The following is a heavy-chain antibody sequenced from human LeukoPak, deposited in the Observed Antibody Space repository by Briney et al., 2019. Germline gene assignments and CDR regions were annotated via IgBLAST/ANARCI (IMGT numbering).Heavy chain of an antibody. V-gene: IGHV3-48*03. Sequence: GGSLRLSCAASGFTFSSYEMNWVRQAPGKGLEWVSYISSSGSTIYYADSVKGRFTISRDNAKNSLYLQMNSLRAEDTAVYYCARDLWGYYDSSGYTDDYWGQGTLVTVSS. CDR3: ARDLWGYYDSSGYTDDY. J-gene: IGHJ4*02. CDR1: GFTFSSYE. CDR2: ISSSGSTI. D-gene: IGHD3-22*01.